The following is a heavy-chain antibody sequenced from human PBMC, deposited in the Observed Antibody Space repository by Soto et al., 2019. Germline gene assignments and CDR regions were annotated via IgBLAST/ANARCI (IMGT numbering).Heavy chain of an antibody. CDR1: GYTLTSYG. CDR3: GRDPGAAGPWAY. J-gene: IGHJ4*02. Sequence: QVQLVQSGAEVKKPGASVKVSCKASGYTLTSYGFSWVRQAPRQRLEWMGWISAYNGNTNYAQKLQGRVTMTTATSASTAYMQLRTLRSDATAVYYCGRDPGAAGPWAYWGQGTLVTVSS. CDR2: ISAYNGNT. V-gene: IGHV1-18*01. D-gene: IGHD6-25*01.